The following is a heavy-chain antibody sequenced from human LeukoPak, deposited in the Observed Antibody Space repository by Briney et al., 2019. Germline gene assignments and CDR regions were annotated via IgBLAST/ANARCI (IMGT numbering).Heavy chain of an antibody. CDR2: ISGSGGST. CDR1: GFTFSSYA. CDR3: AKGKASGWYGGYYGMDV. Sequence: PGGSLRLSCAASGFTFSSYAMSWVRQAPGKGLEWVSAISGSGGSTYYADSVKGRFTISRDNSKNTLYLQMNSLRAEDTAVYYCAKGKASGWYGGYYGMDVWGRGTTVTVSS. D-gene: IGHD6-19*01. J-gene: IGHJ6*02. V-gene: IGHV3-23*01.